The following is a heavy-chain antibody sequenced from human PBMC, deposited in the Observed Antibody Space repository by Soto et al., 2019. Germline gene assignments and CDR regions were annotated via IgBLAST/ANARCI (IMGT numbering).Heavy chain of an antibody. CDR1: GGSVDNYH. CDR3: ARLSHIFPVETYYYHSMDV. CDR2: IHSSGYT. J-gene: IGHJ6*02. Sequence: PSETLSLTCIVSGGSVDNYHWSWVRRPPGKGLEWVGYIHSSGYTNYNPSLRSRLTLSVDTSKNQFSLTVSPVTAADTAVYYCARLSHIFPVETYYYHSMDVWGQGITVTVSS. D-gene: IGHD3-9*01. V-gene: IGHV4-59*02.